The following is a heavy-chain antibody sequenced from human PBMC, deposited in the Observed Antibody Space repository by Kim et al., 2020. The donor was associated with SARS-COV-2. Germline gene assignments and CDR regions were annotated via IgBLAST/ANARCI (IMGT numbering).Heavy chain of an antibody. Sequence: GGSLRLSCAASGFSFSSYGMTWFRQAPGKGLEWVSNINQDGSQKYYVDSVKGRSTISKNNARNSFFLQRNSLRVETTAVYFGARIGGNDYLGQGTL. CDR2: INQDGSQK. D-gene: IGHD3-16*01. CDR3: ARIGGNDY. J-gene: IGHJ4*02. CDR1: GFSFSSYG. V-gene: IGHV3-7*01.